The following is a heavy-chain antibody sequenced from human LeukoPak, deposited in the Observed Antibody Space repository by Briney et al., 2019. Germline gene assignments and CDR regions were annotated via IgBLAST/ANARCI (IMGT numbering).Heavy chain of an antibody. Sequence: GGSLRLSCAVSGFNFRDHWMDWVRQAPGKGLEWVGHIKTDGSETYYVDSLKGRFSISRDNTNNALYLQMNSLRVENTAVYYCAKNNGWFHLAQWGQGTLVTVSS. J-gene: IGHJ4*02. CDR1: GFNFRDHW. D-gene: IGHD6-19*01. CDR2: IKTDGSET. V-gene: IGHV3-7*03. CDR3: AKNNGWFHLAQ.